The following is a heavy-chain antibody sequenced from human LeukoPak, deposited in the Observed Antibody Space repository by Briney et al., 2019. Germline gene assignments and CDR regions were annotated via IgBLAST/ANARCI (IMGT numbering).Heavy chain of an antibody. CDR2: INHSVST. Sequence: SETLSLTCAVYCGSFNNYYWRWIRQPPGQGLEWLGEINHSVSTNYNPSLKSRVTISVDTSKNQFSPKLSSVTAADTAVYYCARQSTSYCSGGSCYYDAFDIWGQGTMVTVSS. V-gene: IGHV4-34*01. J-gene: IGHJ3*02. D-gene: IGHD2-15*01. CDR3: ARQSTSYCSGGSCYYDAFDI. CDR1: CGSFNNYY.